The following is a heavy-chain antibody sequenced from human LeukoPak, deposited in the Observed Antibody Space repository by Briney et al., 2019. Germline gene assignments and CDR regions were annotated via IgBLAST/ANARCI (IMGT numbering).Heavy chain of an antibody. J-gene: IGHJ1*01. CDR3: ARHGFAAAGASFFQH. Sequence: SETLSLTCTVSGGSISSYYWSWIRQPPGKGLEWIGYIYYSGSTNYNPSLKSRVTISVDTSKNQFSLKLSSVTAADTAVYYCARHGFAAAGASFFQHWGLGTLVTVSS. V-gene: IGHV4-59*08. CDR2: IYYSGST. CDR1: GGSISSYY. D-gene: IGHD6-13*01.